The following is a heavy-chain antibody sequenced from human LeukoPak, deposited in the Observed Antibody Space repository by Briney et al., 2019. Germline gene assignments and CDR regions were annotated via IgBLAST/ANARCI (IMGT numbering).Heavy chain of an antibody. V-gene: IGHV4-59*01. J-gene: IGHJ5*02. Sequence: SETLSLTCTVSGGSISSYYWSWIRQPPGEGLEWIGYIYYSGSTNYNPSLKSRVTISVDTSKNQFSLKLSSVTAADTAVYYCAREINPHNSFDPWGQGTLVTVSS. CDR3: AREINPHNSFDP. CDR1: GGSISSYY. CDR2: IYYSGST.